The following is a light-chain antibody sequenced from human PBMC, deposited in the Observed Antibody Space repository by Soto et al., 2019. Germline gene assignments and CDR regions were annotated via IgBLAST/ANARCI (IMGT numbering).Light chain of an antibody. J-gene: IGLJ1*01. Sequence: QSALTQPASVSGSPGQSITISCTGTTSDVGAYNYVSWYQQYPGKAPKLMIYEVTNRPSGVSNRFSGSKSGNTASLTISGLQAEDEADYYCSSYTRSSTYYVFGIGTKVTVL. CDR2: EVT. CDR3: SSYTRSSTYYV. V-gene: IGLV2-14*01. CDR1: TSDVGAYNY.